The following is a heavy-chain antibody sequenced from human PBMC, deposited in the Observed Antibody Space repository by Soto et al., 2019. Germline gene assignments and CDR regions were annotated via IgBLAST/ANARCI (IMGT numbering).Heavy chain of an antibody. D-gene: IGHD1-1*01. J-gene: IGHJ5*02. CDR2: ISSSSSYI. CDR1: GFTFISYS. CDR3: ARGSRNAPFDP. Sequence: GGSLRLSCAASGFTFISYSMNWVRQAPGKGLEWVSSISSSSSYIYYADSVKGRFTISRDNAKNSLYLQMNSLRAEDTAVYYCARGSRNAPFDPWGQGTLVTVS. V-gene: IGHV3-21*01.